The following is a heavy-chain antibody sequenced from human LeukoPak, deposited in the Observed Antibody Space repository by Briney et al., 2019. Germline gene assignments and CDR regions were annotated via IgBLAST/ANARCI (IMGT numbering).Heavy chain of an antibody. CDR2: IYSGGST. D-gene: IGHD6-13*01. V-gene: IGHV3-66*01. CDR1: GFTFSDYY. CDR3: ARAPYSSSWYFDY. Sequence: PGGSLRLSCAVSGFTFSDYYMSWIRQAPGKGLEWVSVIYSGGSTHYAGSVKGRFTISRDNSKNTVYLQMNSLRAEDTAVYHCARAPYSSSWYFDYWGQGTLVTVSS. J-gene: IGHJ4*02.